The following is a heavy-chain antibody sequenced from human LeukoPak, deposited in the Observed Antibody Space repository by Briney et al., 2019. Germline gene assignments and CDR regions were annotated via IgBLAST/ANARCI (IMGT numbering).Heavy chain of an antibody. D-gene: IGHD1-26*01. J-gene: IGHJ4*02. CDR3: ARDVVGASHY. CDR2: INRDGSEK. CDR1: GFTFSSYW. V-gene: IGHV3-7*01. Sequence: GGSLRLSCAASGFTFSSYWMSWDRRAPGKGLEWVANINRDGSEKYYVDSVKGRFTISRDNAKNSLYLQMDSLRAEDTAVYYCARDVVGASHYWGQGTLVTVSS.